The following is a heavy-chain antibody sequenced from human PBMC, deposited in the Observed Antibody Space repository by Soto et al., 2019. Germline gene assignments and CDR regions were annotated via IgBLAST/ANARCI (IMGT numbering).Heavy chain of an antibody. CDR2: ISSSSSDI. Sequence: EVQLVESGGGLVKPGGSLRLSCAASGFTFSSYSMNWVRQAPGKGLEWVSSISSSSSDIYYADSVKGRFTISRDNAKNSLYLQKNSLRAEDTAVYYCAREAWHNWNAGHFDYWGQGTLVTVSS. CDR3: AREAWHNWNAGHFDY. D-gene: IGHD1-1*01. J-gene: IGHJ4*02. V-gene: IGHV3-21*01. CDR1: GFTFSSYS.